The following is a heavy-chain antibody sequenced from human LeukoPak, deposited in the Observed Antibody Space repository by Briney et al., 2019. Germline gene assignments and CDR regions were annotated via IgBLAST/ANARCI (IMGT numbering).Heavy chain of an antibody. CDR3: AKDPYAILTGYRYYFDY. D-gene: IGHD3-9*01. CDR2: ISGSGGSA. CDR1: GFNSNRYG. J-gene: IGHJ4*02. Sequence: GSLRLSWGSSGFNSNRYGLSWVPPAPGKGLELVSAISGSGGSAYYADSVKGRFTISRDNSKNTLFLQMNSLRAEDTAVYYCAKDPYAILTGYRYYFDYWGQGTLVTVSS. V-gene: IGHV3-23*01.